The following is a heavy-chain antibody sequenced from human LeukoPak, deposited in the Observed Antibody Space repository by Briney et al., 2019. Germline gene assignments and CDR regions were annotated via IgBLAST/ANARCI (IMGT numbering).Heavy chain of an antibody. D-gene: IGHD4-23*01. V-gene: IGHV3-23*01. Sequence: TGGSLRLSCAASGFTFSSYAMSWVRQAPGKGLEWVSAISGSGGSTYYADSVKGRFTVSRDNSKNTLYLQMNSLRAEDTAVYYCAKDSSYGGNSIFDYWGQGTLVTVSS. J-gene: IGHJ4*02. CDR1: GFTFSSYA. CDR2: ISGSGGST. CDR3: AKDSSYGGNSIFDY.